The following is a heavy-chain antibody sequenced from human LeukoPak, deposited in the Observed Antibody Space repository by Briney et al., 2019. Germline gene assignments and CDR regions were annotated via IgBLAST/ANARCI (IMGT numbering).Heavy chain of an antibody. Sequence: GASVKVSCKASGYTFTGYYMHWVRQAPGQGLEWMGWINPNSGGTNYAQKFQGRVTMARDTSISTAYMELTRLRSDDTAVYYCARDRGTAMAYFDYWGQGTLVTVSS. CDR1: GYTFTGYY. V-gene: IGHV1-2*02. D-gene: IGHD5-18*01. J-gene: IGHJ4*02. CDR2: INPNSGGT. CDR3: ARDRGTAMAYFDY.